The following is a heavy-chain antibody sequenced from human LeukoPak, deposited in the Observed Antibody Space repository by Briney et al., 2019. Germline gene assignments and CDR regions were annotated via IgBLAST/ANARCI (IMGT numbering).Heavy chain of an antibody. CDR1: GGSISSGGYY. Sequence: PSETLSLTCTVSGGSISSGGYYWSWIRQHPGKGLEWIGYIYYSGSTNYNPSLKGRVTISVDTSKNQFSLKLSSVTAADTAVYYCARQKYYYDSSGYLGLGYYFDYWGQGTLVTVSS. J-gene: IGHJ4*02. D-gene: IGHD3-22*01. V-gene: IGHV4-61*08. CDR2: IYYSGST. CDR3: ARQKYYYDSSGYLGLGYYFDY.